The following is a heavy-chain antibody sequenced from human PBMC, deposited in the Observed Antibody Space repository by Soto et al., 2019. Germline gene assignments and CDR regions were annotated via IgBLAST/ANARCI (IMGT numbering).Heavy chain of an antibody. Sequence: SETLSLTCTVSGGSISSSSYYWGWIRQPPGKGLEWIGSIYYSGSTYYNPSLKSRVTISVDTSKNQFSLKLSSVTAADTAVYYCASSRDSGSHSLSWFDPWGQGTLVTVS. J-gene: IGHJ5*02. CDR3: ASSRDSGSHSLSWFDP. V-gene: IGHV4-39*01. CDR2: IYYSGST. D-gene: IGHD1-26*01. CDR1: GGSISSSSYY.